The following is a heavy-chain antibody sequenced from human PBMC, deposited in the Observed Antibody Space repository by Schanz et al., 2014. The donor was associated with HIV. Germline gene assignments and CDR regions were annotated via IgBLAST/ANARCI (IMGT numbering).Heavy chain of an antibody. CDR3: AKADEIRHFDWYHPPFDS. CDR2: VIGSGVRT. D-gene: IGHD3-9*01. J-gene: IGHJ4*02. CDR1: GFTFTNHA. V-gene: IGHV3-23*01. Sequence: EVQLLESGGGLAQPGGSLTLSCAASGFTFTNHALSWVRQAPGRGLEWVSTVIGSGVRTIYADSVKGRFTISRDNSKNTLSLHMNSLRVEDTAVYYCAKADEIRHFDWYHPPFDSWGQGTLVTVSS.